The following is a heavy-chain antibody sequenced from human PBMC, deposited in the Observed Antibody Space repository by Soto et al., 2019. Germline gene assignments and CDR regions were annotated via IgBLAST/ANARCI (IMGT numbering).Heavy chain of an antibody. J-gene: IGHJ6*02. CDR3: ASRVTTGGVDYYYYYGMDV. Sequence: QVQLVQSGAEVKKPGASVKVSCKASGYTFTSYGISWVRQAPGQGLEWMGWISAYNGNTNYAQKLQGRVTMTTDTSTSTAYMELRSLRSDDTAVYYCASRVTTGGVDYYYYYGMDVWGQGTTVTVSS. D-gene: IGHD4-17*01. CDR2: ISAYNGNT. CDR1: GYTFTSYG. V-gene: IGHV1-18*01.